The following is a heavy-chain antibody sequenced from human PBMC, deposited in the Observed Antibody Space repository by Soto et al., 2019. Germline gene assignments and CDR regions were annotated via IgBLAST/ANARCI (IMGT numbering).Heavy chain of an antibody. D-gene: IGHD5-12*01. CDR3: AKDHDEDFGYDLDYFDY. Sequence: EVQLVESGGGLVQPGRSLRLSCAASGFTFDNYAVHWVRQAPGKGLESVSGISWSSVTFGYADSVKGRFTISRDNAKNSLYLQMHSLRAEDTAFYYCAKDHDEDFGYDLDYFDYWGQGTLVTVS. J-gene: IGHJ4*02. CDR1: GFTFDNYA. CDR2: ISWSSVTF. V-gene: IGHV3-9*01.